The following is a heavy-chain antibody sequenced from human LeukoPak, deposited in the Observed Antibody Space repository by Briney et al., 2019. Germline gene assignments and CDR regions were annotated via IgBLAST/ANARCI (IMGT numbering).Heavy chain of an antibody. CDR2: RNPRGGST. CDR3: ATDQVAVAGKV. V-gene: IGHV1-46*01. Sequence: ASVKVSCKASGYTFTSYYMHLVRQAPGQGIEWMGIRNPRGGSTSYAQKFQGRVTITADTSTDTAYMELSSLRSEDTAVYDCATDQVAVAGKVWGQGTLVTVPS. CDR1: GYTFTSYY. D-gene: IGHD6-19*01. J-gene: IGHJ4*02.